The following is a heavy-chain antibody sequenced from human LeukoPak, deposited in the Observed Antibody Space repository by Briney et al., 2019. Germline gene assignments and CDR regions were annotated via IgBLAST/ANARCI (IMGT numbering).Heavy chain of an antibody. CDR3: TREGGPTIAVVLPPDS. J-gene: IGHJ4*02. CDR1: GYSISNAYF. CDR2: THHSGST. V-gene: IGHV4-38-2*02. Sequence: SETLSLTCTVSGYSISNAYFWGWIRQIPGKGLQWIGSTHHSGSTYYNPSLKGRVTISLDTSKNHFSLKLSSVTAAGTAVYYCTREGGPTIAVVLPPDSWGQGTLVTVSS. D-gene: IGHD3-22*01.